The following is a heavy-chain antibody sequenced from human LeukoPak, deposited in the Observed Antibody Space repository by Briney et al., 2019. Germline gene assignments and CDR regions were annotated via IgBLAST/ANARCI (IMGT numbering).Heavy chain of an antibody. D-gene: IGHD6-6*01. CDR3: ARNSHSSSFDY. J-gene: IGHJ4*02. CDR2: IYYSGST. Sequence: SETLSLTCTVSGGSISSSSYYWGWIRQPPGKGLEWIGSIYYSGSTYYNPSLKSRVTISVDTSKNQFSLKLSSVTAADTAVYYCARNSHSSSFDYWGQGTLVTVSS. CDR1: GGSISSSSYY. V-gene: IGHV4-39*07.